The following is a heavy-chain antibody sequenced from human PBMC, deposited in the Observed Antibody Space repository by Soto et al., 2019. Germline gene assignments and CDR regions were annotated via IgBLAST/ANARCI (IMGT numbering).Heavy chain of an antibody. D-gene: IGHD1-1*01. Sequence: QVHLVQSGAEVKKPGASVKVSCKGSGYAFTTYGITWVRQAPGQGLEWMGWISAHNGNTNYAQNLEARATVTRDTSTSTAYMELRSLRTDDTAVYYCARGRYGDYWGQGALVTVSS. V-gene: IGHV1-18*01. CDR2: ISAHNGNT. CDR1: GYAFTTYG. J-gene: IGHJ4*02. CDR3: ARGRYGDY.